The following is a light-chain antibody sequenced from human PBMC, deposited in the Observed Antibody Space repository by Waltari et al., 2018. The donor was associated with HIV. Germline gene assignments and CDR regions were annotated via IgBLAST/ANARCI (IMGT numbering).Light chain of an antibody. CDR2: KAS. Sequence: EIQMTQSPSTLSAFVGDRVTITCRASQSIKAWLAWYQQKPGKAPKLLIYKASTLEIGVPSRFSGSGSGTEFTLTISSLQPDDFATYYCQQYNSYSRTFGQGTKVEIK. CDR1: QSIKAW. J-gene: IGKJ1*01. CDR3: QQYNSYSRT. V-gene: IGKV1-5*03.